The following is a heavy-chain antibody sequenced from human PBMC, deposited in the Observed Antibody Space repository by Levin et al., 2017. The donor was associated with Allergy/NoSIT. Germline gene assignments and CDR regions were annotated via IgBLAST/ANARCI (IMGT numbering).Heavy chain of an antibody. D-gene: IGHD6-19*01. CDR2: IWYDGSNK. Sequence: GGSLRLSCAASGFTFSSYGMHWVRQAPGKGLEWVAVIWYDGSNKYYADSVKGRFTISRDNSKNTLYLQMNSLRAEDTAVYYCARDIAVARFDYWGQGTLVTVSS. CDR3: ARDIAVARFDY. V-gene: IGHV3-33*01. J-gene: IGHJ4*02. CDR1: GFTFSSYG.